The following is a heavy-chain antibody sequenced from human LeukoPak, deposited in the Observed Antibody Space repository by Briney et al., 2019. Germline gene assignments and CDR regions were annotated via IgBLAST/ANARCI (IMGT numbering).Heavy chain of an antibody. Sequence: SGGSLRLSCAASPFTFSSYGMHWVRQAPGKGLEWVAYIQYDGSNQQYADSVKGRFSISRDSSKNILYLQMNSLRAEDTAVYYCARAENSGSGGLDPWGQGTLVTVSS. J-gene: IGHJ5*02. V-gene: IGHV3-30*02. CDR3: ARAENSGSGGLDP. CDR2: IQYDGSNQ. CDR1: PFTFSSYG. D-gene: IGHD2-15*01.